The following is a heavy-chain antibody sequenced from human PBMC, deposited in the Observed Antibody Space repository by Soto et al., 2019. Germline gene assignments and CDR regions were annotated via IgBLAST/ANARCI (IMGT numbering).Heavy chain of an antibody. J-gene: IGHJ5*02. D-gene: IGHD1-26*01. CDR1: GGSISSYH. Sequence: SETLSLTCTVSGGSISSYHWCWLRQSPRKARQWIAYVFYTESTKSNNALKRRVTIPVDTSKNNYSLQLSSVSAADTGLYYCARSYSGTFYEYDTWGQGILVTVSS. V-gene: IGHV4-59*01. CDR2: VFYTEST. CDR3: ARSYSGTFYEYDT.